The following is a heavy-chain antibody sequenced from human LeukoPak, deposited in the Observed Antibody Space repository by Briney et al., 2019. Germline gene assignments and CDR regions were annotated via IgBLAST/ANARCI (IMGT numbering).Heavy chain of an antibody. Sequence: PSQTLSLTCTVSGGSISSGGYYWSWIRQPPGKGLEWIGYIYHSGSTYYNPSLKSRVTISVDRSKNQFSLKLSSVTAADTAVYYCAREQWPGGGVWFDPWGQGTLVTVSS. CDR3: AREQWPGGGVWFDP. CDR2: IYHSGST. D-gene: IGHD6-19*01. J-gene: IGHJ5*02. V-gene: IGHV4-30-2*01. CDR1: GGSISSGGYY.